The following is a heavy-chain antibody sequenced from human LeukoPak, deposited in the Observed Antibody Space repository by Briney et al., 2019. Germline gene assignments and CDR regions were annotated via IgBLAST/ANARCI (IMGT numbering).Heavy chain of an antibody. Sequence: GGSLRLSCAASGFTVSSNYMSWVRQAPRKGLEWVSVIYSGGSTYYADSVKGRFTISRDNAKNSLYLQMNSLRAEDTAVYYCARDCGGDCYSSDAFDIWGQGTMVTVSS. CDR2: IYSGGST. V-gene: IGHV3-53*01. D-gene: IGHD2-21*01. J-gene: IGHJ3*02. CDR3: ARDCGGDCYSSDAFDI. CDR1: GFTVSSNY.